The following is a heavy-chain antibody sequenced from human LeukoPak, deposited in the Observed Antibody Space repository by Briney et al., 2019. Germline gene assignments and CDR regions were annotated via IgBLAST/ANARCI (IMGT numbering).Heavy chain of an antibody. CDR1: GYTFTSYG. D-gene: IGHD2-2*01. V-gene: IGHV3-21*01. Sequence: GGSLRLSCAASGYTFTSYGMNWVRQAPGKGVEWVSSISSGSTYMYYADSVKGRFTISRDNAKNSVYLQMNSLRVEDTAVYYCAREPGPAAPPVDYWGQGTLVTVSS. CDR3: AREPGPAAPPVDY. J-gene: IGHJ4*02. CDR2: ISSGSTYM.